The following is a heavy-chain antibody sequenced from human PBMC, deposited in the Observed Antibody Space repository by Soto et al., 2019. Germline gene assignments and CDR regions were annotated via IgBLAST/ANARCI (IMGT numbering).Heavy chain of an antibody. Sequence: QVQLQQWGAGLLKPSETLSLTCAVYGGSFSGYYWSWIRQPPGKGVEWIGERNHSGSTNDNPARTSRVTISVDTSRNQFSLKLRSVTAADTAVYFCASGRVGQYHLLWWFDPWGQGTLVTVSS. D-gene: IGHD2-2*01. J-gene: IGHJ5*02. V-gene: IGHV4-34*01. CDR2: RNHSGST. CDR3: ASGRVGQYHLLWWFDP. CDR1: GGSFSGYY.